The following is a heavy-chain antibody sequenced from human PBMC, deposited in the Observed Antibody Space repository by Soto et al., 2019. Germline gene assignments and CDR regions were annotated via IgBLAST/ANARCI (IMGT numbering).Heavy chain of an antibody. CDR1: GYSFTSYW. Sequence: GESLKISCKGSGYSFTSYWIGWVRQMPGKGLEWMGIIYPGDSDTRYSPSFQGQVTISADKSISTAYLQWSSLKASDTAMYYCARRHRRAAAGTYYYYYYMDVWGKGTTVTVSS. CDR3: ARRHRRAAAGTYYYYYYMDV. J-gene: IGHJ6*03. CDR2: IYPGDSDT. V-gene: IGHV5-51*01. D-gene: IGHD6-13*01.